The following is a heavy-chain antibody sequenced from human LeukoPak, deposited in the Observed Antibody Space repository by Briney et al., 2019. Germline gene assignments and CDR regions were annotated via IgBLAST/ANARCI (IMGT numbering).Heavy chain of an antibody. CDR2: IKEDGSEK. D-gene: IGHD4/OR15-4a*01. V-gene: IGHV3-7*01. Sequence: TGGSLRLSCAASGFTLSSYWMAWVRQAPGKGLEWVANIKEDGSEKHYVDSVEGRFTISRDNAKNSLYLQMNSLRAEDTAVYYCARGYGVAYWGQGTLVIVSS. J-gene: IGHJ4*02. CDR1: GFTLSSYW. CDR3: ARGYGVAY.